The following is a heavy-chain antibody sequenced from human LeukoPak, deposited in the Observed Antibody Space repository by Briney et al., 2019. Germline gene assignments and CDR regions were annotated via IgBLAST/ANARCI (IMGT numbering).Heavy chain of an antibody. CDR1: GLSVSDAW. CDR3: TGPPD. Sequence: GGSLTLFCAASGLSVSDAWLSCARQPPGKGLELVGGIKDEDAGGTSDYVESVKGRFTISRDGEKNTLYLQMNNLKREDTAVYYCTGPPDWGQGTLVTVSS. CDR2: IKDEDAGGTS. J-gene: IGHJ4*02. V-gene: IGHV3-15*01.